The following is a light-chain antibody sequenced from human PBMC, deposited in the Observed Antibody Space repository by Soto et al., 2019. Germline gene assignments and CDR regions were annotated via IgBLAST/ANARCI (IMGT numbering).Light chain of an antibody. CDR1: QDISNY. Sequence: IQMTQSRSSMSASLLERVTITCQASQDISNYLNWYQQKPGKAPKLLIYDASNLETGVPSRFSGSGSGTDFTFTISSLQPEDIATYYCQQYDNLPITFGQGPRLEIK. J-gene: IGKJ5*01. CDR2: DAS. CDR3: QQYDNLPIT. V-gene: IGKV1-33*01.